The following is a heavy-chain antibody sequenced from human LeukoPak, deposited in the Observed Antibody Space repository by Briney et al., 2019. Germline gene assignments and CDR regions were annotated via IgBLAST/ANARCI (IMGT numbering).Heavy chain of an antibody. J-gene: IGHJ4*02. CDR2: ISSSSTYI. V-gene: IGHV3-21*01. CDR1: GFTFSSYA. D-gene: IGHD2-15*01. CDR3: ARDLLDIVVVVAAYDY. Sequence: GGSLRLSCAASGFTFSSYAMSWVRQAPGKGLEWISSISSSSTYIYYADSVKGRFTISRDNAKNSLYLQMNSLRAEDTAVYYCARDLLDIVVVVAAYDYWGQGTLVTVSS.